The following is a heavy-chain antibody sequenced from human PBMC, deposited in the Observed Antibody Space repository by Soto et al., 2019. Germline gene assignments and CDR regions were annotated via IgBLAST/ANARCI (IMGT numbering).Heavy chain of an antibody. CDR1: GVTFKSST. CDR3: AKVKTELYSDSSVYYGEYYFDY. Sequence: GGYLGQSCEAYGVTFKSSTMSWVAQGPGTGLEWVSAISGSGGSTYYADSVKGRFTISRDNSKNTLYLQMNSLRAEDTAVYYCAKVKTELYSDSSVYYGEYYFDYWVQGT. CDR2: ISGSGGST. D-gene: IGHD3-22*01. J-gene: IGHJ4*02. V-gene: IGHV3-23*01.